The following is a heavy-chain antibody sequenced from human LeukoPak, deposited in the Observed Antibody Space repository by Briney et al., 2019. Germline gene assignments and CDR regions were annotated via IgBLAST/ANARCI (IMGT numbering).Heavy chain of an antibody. Sequence: PGGSLRLSCAASGFPFSTYGLHWGRQAPGKGLEWVAVTHADAIHGNNKYYADSVKGRFTISRDNSKNTFYLQMDSLRAEDTAVYFYVTGGGYYYDHWGQGTLVIVSS. J-gene: IGHJ4*02. D-gene: IGHD3-22*01. CDR3: VTGGGYYYDH. V-gene: IGHV3-30*02. CDR1: GFPFSTYG. CDR2: THADAIHGNNK.